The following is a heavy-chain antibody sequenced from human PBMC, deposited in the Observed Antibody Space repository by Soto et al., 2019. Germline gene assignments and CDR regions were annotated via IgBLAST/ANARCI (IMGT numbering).Heavy chain of an antibody. V-gene: IGHV3-49*03. CDR3: TRDLASVYDFWSGPRAYYYYYMDV. CDR1: GFTFGDYA. Sequence: GGSLRLSCTASGFTFGDYAMSWFRQAPGKGLEWVGFIRSKAYGGTTEYAASVKGRFTISRDDSKSIAYLQMNSLKTEDTAVYYCTRDLASVYDFWSGPRAYYYYYMDVWGKGTTVTVSS. CDR2: IRSKAYGGTT. J-gene: IGHJ6*03. D-gene: IGHD3-3*01.